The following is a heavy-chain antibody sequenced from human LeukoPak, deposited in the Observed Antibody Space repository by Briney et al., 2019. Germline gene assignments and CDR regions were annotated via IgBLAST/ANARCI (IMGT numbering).Heavy chain of an antibody. V-gene: IGHV4-59*01. D-gene: IGHD1-1*01. CDR1: GGSISRYY. CDR2: IYYSGST. Sequence: SETLSLTCTVSGGSISRYYWSWIRQPPGKGLEWIGYIYYSGSTNYNPSLKSRVTISVDTSKNQFSLQLSSVTAADTAVYYCARGRYDWYFDLWGRGTLVTVSS. J-gene: IGHJ2*01. CDR3: ARGRYDWYFDL.